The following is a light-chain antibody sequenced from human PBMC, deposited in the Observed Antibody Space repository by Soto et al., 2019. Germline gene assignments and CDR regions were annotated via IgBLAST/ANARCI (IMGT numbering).Light chain of an antibody. CDR1: QSVLYSSNNKNY. J-gene: IGKJ3*01. Sequence: DIVMTQSPDSLAVSLGERATINCKSSQSVLYSSNNKNYLAWYQQKPGQPPKLLIYWASTRESGVPDRFSGSGSGTDFTITISSLQAEDVAVYYCQQSYSSPFTFGPGTKVDIK. CDR3: QQSYSSPFT. CDR2: WAS. V-gene: IGKV4-1*01.